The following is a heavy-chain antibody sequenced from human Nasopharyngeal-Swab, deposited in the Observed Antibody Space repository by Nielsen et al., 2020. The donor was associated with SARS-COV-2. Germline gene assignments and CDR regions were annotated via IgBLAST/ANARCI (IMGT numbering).Heavy chain of an antibody. J-gene: IGHJ6*02. CDR1: GFTFSSYA. Sequence: ESLKISGAASGFTFSSYAMSWVRQAPGKGLEWVSAISGSGGSTYYADSVKGRFTISRDNSKNTLYLQMNSLRAEDTAVYYCAKDLPYYDILTGYYSYYYGMDVWGQGTTVTVSS. V-gene: IGHV3-23*01. D-gene: IGHD3-9*01. CDR2: ISGSGGST. CDR3: AKDLPYYDILTGYYSYYYGMDV.